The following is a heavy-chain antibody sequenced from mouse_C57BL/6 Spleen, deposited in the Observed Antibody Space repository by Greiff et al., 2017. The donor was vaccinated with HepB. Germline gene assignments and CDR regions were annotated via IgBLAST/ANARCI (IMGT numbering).Heavy chain of an antibody. V-gene: IGHV1-59*01. Sequence: QVQLQQPGAELVRPGTSVKLSCKASGYTFTSYWMHWVKQRPGQGLEWIGVIDPSDSYTNYNQKFKGKATLTVDTSSSTAYMQLSSLTSEDSAVYYCARSKGAMDYWGQGTSVTVSS. CDR3: ARSKGAMDY. J-gene: IGHJ4*01. CDR2: IDPSDSYT. CDR1: GYTFTSYW.